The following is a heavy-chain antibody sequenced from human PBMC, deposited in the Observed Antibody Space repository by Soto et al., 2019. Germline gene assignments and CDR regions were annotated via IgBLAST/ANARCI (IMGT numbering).Heavy chain of an antibody. V-gene: IGHV3-30*18. CDR2: VSHDGRNT. D-gene: IGHD6-19*01. J-gene: IGHJ4*02. Sequence: VQLVESGGGVVQPGRSLRLSCAASGFTFSDYAMHWVRQAPGKGLEWVAVVSHDGRNTHYADSVKGRFTNSRDSSKNTVSLEMTILRAEDTAVYYYAKGGRQWLVTFDFHAWGQGDLDTVSS. CDR3: AKGGRQWLVTFDFHA. CDR1: GFTFSDYA.